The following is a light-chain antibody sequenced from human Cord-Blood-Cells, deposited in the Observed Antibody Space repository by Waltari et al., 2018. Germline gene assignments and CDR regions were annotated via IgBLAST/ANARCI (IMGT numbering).Light chain of an antibody. CDR1: QSVSSSY. J-gene: IGKJ1*01. V-gene: IGKV3-20*01. CDR3: QQYGSSPWT. Sequence: EIVLTQSPGTLSLSPGERPTLSCRASQSVSSSYLAWYQQKPGQAPRLLIYGASSRATGIPERFSGSGSGTDFTLTISRLEPEDFAVYYCQQYGSSPWTFGQGTKVEIK. CDR2: GAS.